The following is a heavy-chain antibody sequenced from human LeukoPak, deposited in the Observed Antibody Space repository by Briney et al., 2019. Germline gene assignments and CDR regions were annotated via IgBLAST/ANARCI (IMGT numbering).Heavy chain of an antibody. CDR2: ISGSGGST. J-gene: IGHJ4*02. Sequence: GSLRLSCAASGFTVSNNYMSWVRQAPGKGLEWVSAISGSGGSTYYADSVKGRFTISRDNSKNTLYLQMNSLRAEDTAVYYCATWDSGSSDYWGQGTLVTVSS. V-gene: IGHV3-23*01. D-gene: IGHD1-26*01. CDR3: ATWDSGSSDY. CDR1: GFTVSNNY.